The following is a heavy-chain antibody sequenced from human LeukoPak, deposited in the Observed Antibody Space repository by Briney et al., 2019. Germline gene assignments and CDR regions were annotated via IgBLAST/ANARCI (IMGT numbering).Heavy chain of an antibody. CDR1: GGSISSYY. D-gene: IGHD6-13*01. J-gene: IGHJ4*02. Sequence: PSEALSLTCTVSGGSISSYYWSWIRQPPGKGLEWIGYIYYSGSTNYNPSLKSRVTISVDTSKNQFSLKLSSVTTADTAVYYCARHAYGIAAAGNSWGQGTLVTVSS. CDR2: IYYSGST. V-gene: IGHV4-59*08. CDR3: ARHAYGIAAAGNS.